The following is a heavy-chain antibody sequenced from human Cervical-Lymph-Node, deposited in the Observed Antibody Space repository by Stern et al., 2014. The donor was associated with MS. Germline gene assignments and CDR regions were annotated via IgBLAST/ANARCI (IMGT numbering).Heavy chain of an antibody. CDR1: GFTFSNYW. V-gene: IGHV3-7*01. D-gene: IGHD1-7*01. CDR3: VRAVRELGT. J-gene: IGHJ5*02. CDR2: IKTDGSEK. Sequence: EDQLVESGGGLVQPGESLRLSCAVSGFTFSNYWMTWVRQAPGKGLEWVASIKTDGSEKSYVAPVKGRFTISRDNAKNSLYLQMNSLRAEDTAVYYCVRAVRELGTWGQGTLVTVSS.